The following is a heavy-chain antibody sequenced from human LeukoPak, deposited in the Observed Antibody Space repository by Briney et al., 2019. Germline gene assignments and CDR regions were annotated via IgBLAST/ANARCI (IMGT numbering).Heavy chain of an antibody. V-gene: IGHV5-51*01. Sequence: GESLKIYCQASGYSFTNYWIGWVRQMPGKGLEWMGIIYPGDSDTRYSPSFQGQVTISADKSISTAYLQWSSLKASDTAMYYCARRPRYNFGPRFDYWGQGTLVTVSS. D-gene: IGHD5-18*01. CDR1: GYSFTNYW. CDR3: ARRPRYNFGPRFDY. CDR2: IYPGDSDT. J-gene: IGHJ4*02.